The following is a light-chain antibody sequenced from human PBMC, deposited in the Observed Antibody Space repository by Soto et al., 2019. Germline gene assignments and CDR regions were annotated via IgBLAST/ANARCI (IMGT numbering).Light chain of an antibody. CDR1: QSVSIN. V-gene: IGKV3-15*01. Sequence: ETVMTQTPATLSVSPGEGATLSCRASQSVSINLAWYQQKPGQAPRLLIYGASTRATGIPARFSGSGSGTEFTLTISSLQSEDFAVYYCQQYNNWPPITFGQGTRLEIK. CDR3: QQYNNWPPIT. CDR2: GAS. J-gene: IGKJ5*01.